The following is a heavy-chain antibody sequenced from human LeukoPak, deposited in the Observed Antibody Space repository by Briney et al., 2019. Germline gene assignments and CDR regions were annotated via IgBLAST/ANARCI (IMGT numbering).Heavy chain of an antibody. J-gene: IGHJ4*02. CDR3: ATLVSTRYYFDY. CDR2: IYTSGST. CDR1: GGSISSGSYY. D-gene: IGHD5/OR15-5a*01. Sequence: TLSLTCTVSGGSISSGSYYWSWIRQPAGKGLEWIGRIYTSGSTNYNPSLKSRVIISVDTSKNQFSLKLSSVTAADTAVYFCATLVSTRYYFDYWGQGTLVTVSS. V-gene: IGHV4-61*02.